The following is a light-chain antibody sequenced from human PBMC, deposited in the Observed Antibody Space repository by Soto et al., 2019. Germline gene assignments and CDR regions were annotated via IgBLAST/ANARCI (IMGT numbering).Light chain of an antibody. V-gene: IGLV2-14*01. J-gene: IGLJ1*01. CDR3: TSYTITSPYV. CDR1: SSDIGRYNF. Sequence: QSVLTQPASMSGSPGQSITISCTGASSDIGRYNFVSWYQHHPGKAPKLIIYEATKRPSGVSYRLSGSKSGNTASLTISGLQAEDEADYYCTSYTITSPYVFGTGTKVTVL. CDR2: EAT.